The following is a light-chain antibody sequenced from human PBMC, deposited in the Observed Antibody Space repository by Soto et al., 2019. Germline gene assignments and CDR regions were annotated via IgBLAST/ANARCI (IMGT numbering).Light chain of an antibody. V-gene: IGKV3-20*01. CDR3: QHYGSSPWT. J-gene: IGKJ1*01. Sequence: EIVLTQSPGTLSLSPGERATLSCRASQSVSSSYLAWYQQKPGQAPRLLIYGASSRATGIPDRFSGSGSGTDFTLTISRLEPEDFAVYYCQHYGSSPWTFGQGTNVDIK. CDR2: GAS. CDR1: QSVSSSY.